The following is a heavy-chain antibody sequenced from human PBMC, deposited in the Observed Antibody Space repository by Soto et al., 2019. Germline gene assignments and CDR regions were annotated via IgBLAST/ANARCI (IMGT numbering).Heavy chain of an antibody. D-gene: IGHD5-18*01. CDR3: AKARYSYIDY. CDR2: FDPEDGET. V-gene: IGHV1-24*01. CDR1: GYTLTELS. J-gene: IGHJ4*02. Sequence: ASVKVSCKVSGYTLTELSMHWVRQAPGKGLEWMGGFDPEDGETIYAQKFQGRVTMTEDTSKDTAYMELSSLSSEDTAVYSCAKARYSYIDYWGKGTLVTVSP.